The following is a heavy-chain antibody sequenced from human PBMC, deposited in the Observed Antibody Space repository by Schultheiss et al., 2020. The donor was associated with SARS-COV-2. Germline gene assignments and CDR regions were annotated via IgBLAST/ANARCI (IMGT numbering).Heavy chain of an antibody. V-gene: IGHV4-38-2*01. CDR3: ARQGVAGDLDY. D-gene: IGHD3-10*01. Sequence: SETLSLTCAVSGYSISSGYYWGWIRQPPGKGLEWIGSIYHSGSTNYNPSLKSRVTISVDTSKNQFSLKLSSVTAADTAVYYCARQGVAGDLDYWGQGTLVTVSS. J-gene: IGHJ4*02. CDR2: IYHSGST. CDR1: GYSISSGYY.